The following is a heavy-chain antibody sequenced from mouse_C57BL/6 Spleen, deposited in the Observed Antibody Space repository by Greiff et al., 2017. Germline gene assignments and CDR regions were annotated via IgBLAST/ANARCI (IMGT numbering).Heavy chain of an antibody. Sequence: QVQLKESGAELARPGASVKLSCKASGYTFTSYGISWVKQRTGQGLEWIGEIYPRSGNTYYNEKFKGKATLTADKSSSTAYMELRSLTSEDSAVYFCAGYYGSRGWYFDVWGTGATVTVSS. J-gene: IGHJ1*03. CDR1: GYTFTSYG. D-gene: IGHD1-1*01. V-gene: IGHV1-81*01. CDR3: AGYYGSRGWYFDV. CDR2: IYPRSGNT.